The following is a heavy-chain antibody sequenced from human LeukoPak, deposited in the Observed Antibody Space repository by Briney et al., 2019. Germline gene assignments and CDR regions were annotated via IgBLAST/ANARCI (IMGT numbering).Heavy chain of an antibody. J-gene: IGHJ4*02. CDR2: ISRDGSST. CDR3: ARALYSSNFDY. CDR1: GFTFSSYW. V-gene: IGHV3-74*01. D-gene: IGHD6-13*01. Sequence: GGSLRLSCAASGFTFSSYWMHRVRQAPGKGLVWVSHISRDGSSTNYADSVKGRFTISRDNAKNTLYLQMNSLRAEDTAVYYCARALYSSNFDYWGQGTLVTVSS.